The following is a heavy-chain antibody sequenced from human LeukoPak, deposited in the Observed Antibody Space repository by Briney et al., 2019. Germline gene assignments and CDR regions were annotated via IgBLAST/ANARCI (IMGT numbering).Heavy chain of an antibody. V-gene: IGHV3-66*04. CDR2: LYSGGST. CDR1: GFTVSGKY. CDR3: ARQYSSGWYYFDY. J-gene: IGHJ4*02. Sequence: GGSLRLSCAASGFTVSGKYMSWVRQAPGKGLEWVSLLYSGGSTYYADSVKGRFTISRDNSKNTLYLQMNSLRAEDTAVYYCARQYSSGWYYFDYWGQGTLVTVSS. D-gene: IGHD6-19*01.